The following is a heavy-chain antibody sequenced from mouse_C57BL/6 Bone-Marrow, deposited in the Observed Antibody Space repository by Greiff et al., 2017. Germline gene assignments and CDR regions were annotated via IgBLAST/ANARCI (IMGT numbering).Heavy chain of an antibody. D-gene: IGHD2-4*01. J-gene: IGHJ4*01. V-gene: IGHV3-6*01. CDR1: GYSITSGYY. CDR2: ISYDGSN. Sequence: ESGPGLVKPSQSLSLTCSVTGYSITSGYYWNWIRQFPGNKLEWMGYISYDGSNNYNPSLKNRISITRDTSKNQFFLKLNSVTTEDTATYYCARAGITGGFYYYAMDYWGQGTSVTVSS. CDR3: ARAGITGGFYYYAMDY.